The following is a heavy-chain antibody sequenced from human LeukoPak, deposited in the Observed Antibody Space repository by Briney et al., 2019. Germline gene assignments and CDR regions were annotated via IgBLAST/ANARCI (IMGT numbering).Heavy chain of an antibody. CDR2: ISGDGGSS. V-gene: IGHV3-43*02. CDR3: ARDTSSSYGSGSDY. D-gene: IGHD3-10*01. Sequence: GRSLRLSCAASGFTFSSCGMHWARQARGKGLEWVSLISGDGGSSYYADSVKGRFTISRDNSKNSLYLQMNSLRAEDTALYYCARDTSSSYGSGSDYWGQGTLATVPS. J-gene: IGHJ4*02. CDR1: GFTFSSCG.